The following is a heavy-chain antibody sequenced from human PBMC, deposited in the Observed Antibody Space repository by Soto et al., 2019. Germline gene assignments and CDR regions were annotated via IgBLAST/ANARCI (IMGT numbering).Heavy chain of an antibody. CDR2: IYPDDSDI. D-gene: IGHD4-17*01. CDR3: ARWAEGVTTPHFDY. Sequence: GESLKISCKASRYTFTNYWIGWVRQMPGKGLEWMGIIYPDDSDIRYSPSLQGQVTISADKSISTAYLQWSSLKASDTAMYYCARWAEGVTTPHFDYWGQGTLVTVSS. J-gene: IGHJ4*01. CDR1: RYTFTNYW. V-gene: IGHV5-51*01.